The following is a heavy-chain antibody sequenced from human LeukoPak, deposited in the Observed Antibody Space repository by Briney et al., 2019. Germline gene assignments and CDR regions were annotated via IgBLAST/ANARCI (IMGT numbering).Heavy chain of an antibody. J-gene: IGHJ3*02. CDR2: IGKSGSPI. CDR1: GFTFSSYD. CDR3: AREDDSSGYYHWERDAFDI. V-gene: IGHV3-48*01. Sequence: PGGSLRLSCTASGFTFSSYDMHWVRQAPGKGLEWVSSIGKSGSPIYYRDSVKGRFTISRDNSKNTLYLQMNSLRAEDTAVYYCAREDDSSGYYHWERDAFDIWGQGTMVTVSS. D-gene: IGHD3-22*01.